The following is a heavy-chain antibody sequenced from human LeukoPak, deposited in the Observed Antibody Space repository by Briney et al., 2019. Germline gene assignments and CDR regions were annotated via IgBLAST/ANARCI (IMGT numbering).Heavy chain of an antibody. Sequence: ASVKVSCKASGYTFTSYDINWVRQATGQGLEWMGWMNPNSGNTGYAQKFQGRVTMTRNTSISTAYMELSSLRSEDTAVYYCATQTMKVDSSGYYVWYFDYWGQGTLVTVSS. CDR3: ATQTMKVDSSGYYVWYFDY. V-gene: IGHV1-8*01. D-gene: IGHD3-22*01. CDR1: GYTFTSYD. CDR2: MNPNSGNT. J-gene: IGHJ4*02.